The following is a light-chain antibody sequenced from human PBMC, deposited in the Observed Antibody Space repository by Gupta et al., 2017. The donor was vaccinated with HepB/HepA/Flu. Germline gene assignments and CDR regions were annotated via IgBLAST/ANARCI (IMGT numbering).Light chain of an antibody. V-gene: IGLV2-11*01. Sequence: QSDLTPPRYVSGCPGQSVTISCNRLSSYVNTFTHISWYQHHPGKAPKLIIYYVTKRHSGVPDRFSGSKSGNTASLTIAGLQADDEADYYCCSYAGTHSVYLFGTGTKLTVL. J-gene: IGLJ1*01. CDR2: YVT. CDR3: CSYAGTHSVYL. CDR1: SSYVNTFTH.